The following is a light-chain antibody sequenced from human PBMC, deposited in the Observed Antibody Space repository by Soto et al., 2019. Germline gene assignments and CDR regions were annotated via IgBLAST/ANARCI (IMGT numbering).Light chain of an antibody. J-gene: IGKJ3*01. V-gene: IGKV3-11*01. CDR1: QSVSSY. CDR3: QQRTNWPRSFT. CDR2: DTS. Sequence: EIVLTQSPATLSLSPGERATLSCRASQSVSSYLAWYQQKPGQAPRLLIYDTSKRATGIPARLSGSGSGTDFTLTISSLEPEDFAFYYCQQRTNWPRSFTFGPGTKVDIK.